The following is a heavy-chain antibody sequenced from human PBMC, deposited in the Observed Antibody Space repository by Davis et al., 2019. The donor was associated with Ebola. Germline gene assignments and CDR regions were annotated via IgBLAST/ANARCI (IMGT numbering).Heavy chain of an antibody. CDR2: INHSGST. J-gene: IGHJ6*02. CDR3: ATGGIAARTYYYYDMDV. CDR1: GGSISSSSYY. V-gene: IGHV4-39*07. Sequence: MPSETLSLTCTVSGGSISSSSYYWSWIRQPPGKGLEWIGEINHSGSTNYNPSLNSRATISVDTSKNQFSLKLSSVTAADTAVYYCATGGIAARTYYYYDMDVWGQGTTVTVSS. D-gene: IGHD6-6*01.